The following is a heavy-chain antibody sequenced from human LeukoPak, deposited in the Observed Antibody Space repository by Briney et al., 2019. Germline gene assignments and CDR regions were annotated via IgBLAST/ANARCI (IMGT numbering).Heavy chain of an antibody. V-gene: IGHV1-18*01. Sequence: GASVKVSCKASGYTFTSYGISWVRQAPGQGLEWMGWIGAYNGNTNYAQKLQGRVTMTTDTSTSTAYMELRSLRSDDTAVYYCARDRELLWFGELYSEDPNWFDPWGQGTLVTVSS. CDR1: GYTFTSYG. D-gene: IGHD3-10*01. CDR3: ARDRELLWFGELYSEDPNWFDP. CDR2: IGAYNGNT. J-gene: IGHJ5*02.